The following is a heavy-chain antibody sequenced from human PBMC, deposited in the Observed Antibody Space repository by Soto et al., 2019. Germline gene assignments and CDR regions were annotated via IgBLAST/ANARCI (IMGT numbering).Heavy chain of an antibody. D-gene: IGHD3-16*01. CDR1: GGSFSGYY. V-gene: IGHV4-34*01. CDR2: INHSGST. Sequence: SETLSLTCAVYGGSFSGYYWSWIRQPQGKGLEWIGEINHSGSTNYNPSLKSRVTISVDTSKNQFSLKLSSVTAADTAVYYCARGRFGSLNWFDPWGQGTLVTVSS. J-gene: IGHJ5*02. CDR3: ARGRFGSLNWFDP.